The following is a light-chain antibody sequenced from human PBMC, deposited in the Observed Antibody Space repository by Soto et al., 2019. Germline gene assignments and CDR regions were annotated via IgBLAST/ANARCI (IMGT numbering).Light chain of an antibody. CDR2: GAS. V-gene: IGKV3-20*01. Sequence: EIVLGQSPGTLSLSPVERATLSCRASQSVSSSYLAWYRQKPGQAPRLLIYGASSRATGIPDRFSGSGSGTDFTLTISRLETEDFAVYYCQQYGSSPFTFGPGTKVDI. J-gene: IGKJ3*01. CDR3: QQYGSSPFT. CDR1: QSVSSSY.